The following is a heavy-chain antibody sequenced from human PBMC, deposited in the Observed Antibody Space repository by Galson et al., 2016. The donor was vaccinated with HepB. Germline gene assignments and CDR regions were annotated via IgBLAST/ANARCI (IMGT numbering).Heavy chain of an antibody. V-gene: IGHV1-18*01. CDR2: ISAYNGNT. D-gene: IGHD3-9*01. CDR3: ARDSPELRYFHRSRDY. Sequence: SVKVSCRASGYTFTSYGISWVRQAPGQGLEWMGWISAYNGNTNYAQILQGRVTMTTDTSTSTAYMELRSLRSDDTAVYYCARDSPELRYFHRSRDYWGQGTLVTVSS. CDR1: GYTFTSYG. J-gene: IGHJ4*02.